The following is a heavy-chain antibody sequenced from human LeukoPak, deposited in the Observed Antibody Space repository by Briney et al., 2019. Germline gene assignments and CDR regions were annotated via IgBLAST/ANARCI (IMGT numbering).Heavy chain of an antibody. J-gene: IGHJ4*02. Sequence: PSETLSLTCTVSGGSISSGSYYWSWIWQPAGKGLEWIGRIYTSGSTNYNPSLKSRVTISVDTSKNQFSLKLSSVTAADTAVYFCARERGYGGTFDYWGQGTLVTVSS. CDR1: GGSISSGSYY. V-gene: IGHV4-61*02. CDR2: IYTSGST. CDR3: ARERGYGGTFDY. D-gene: IGHD4-23*01.